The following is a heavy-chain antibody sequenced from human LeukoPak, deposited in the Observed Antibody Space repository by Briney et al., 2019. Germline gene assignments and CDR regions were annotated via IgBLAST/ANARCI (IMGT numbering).Heavy chain of an antibody. CDR3: ARDNYSGWDY. V-gene: IGHV1-3*01. CDR1: GFTFTSFG. CDR2: INAGNGNT. D-gene: IGHD6-19*01. J-gene: IGHJ4*02. Sequence: ASVKVSCKASGFTFTSFGFSWVRQAPGQRLEWMGWINAGNGNTKYSQKFQGRVTITRDTSASTAYMELSSLRSEDTAVYYCARDNYSGWDYWGQGTLVTVSS.